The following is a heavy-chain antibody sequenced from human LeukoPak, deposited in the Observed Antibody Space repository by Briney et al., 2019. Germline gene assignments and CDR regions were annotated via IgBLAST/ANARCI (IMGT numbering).Heavy chain of an antibody. V-gene: IGHV3-15*01. Sequence: GSLRLSCAASGFTFSNAWMSWVRQAPGKGLECVGRIKSKTAGGTTDYAAPVKGRFTISRDDSKNTLHLQMDSLKTEDTAVYYCTIYGNYGSLGYWGQGTLVTVSS. J-gene: IGHJ4*02. D-gene: IGHD4-11*01. CDR1: GFTFSNAW. CDR3: TIYGNYGSLGY. CDR2: IKSKTAGGTT.